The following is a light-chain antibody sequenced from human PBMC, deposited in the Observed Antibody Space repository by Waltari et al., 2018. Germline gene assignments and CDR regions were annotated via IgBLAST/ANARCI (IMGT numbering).Light chain of an antibody. V-gene: IGLV2-14*03. CDR3: SSYTACSTLLV. Sequence: QSTLTQPASVSGSPGQSITISCTGTSTDIYIYNYVSWYQQHPGKTPKLLIYDVTNRPSGVSERFSGSKSDNTAYLTISGLQAEDEAAYYCSSYTACSTLLVFGGGTKLTVL. CDR2: DVT. J-gene: IGLJ2*01. CDR1: STDIYIYNY.